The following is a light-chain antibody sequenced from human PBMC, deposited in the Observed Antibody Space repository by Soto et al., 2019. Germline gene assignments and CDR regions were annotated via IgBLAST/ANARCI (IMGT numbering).Light chain of an antibody. CDR3: QQYNSYS. CDR1: QSISSW. CDR2: KAS. J-gene: IGKJ1*01. Sequence: DIQMTQSPSTLSAYVGDRVTITCRASQSISSWLAWYQQKPGKAPKLLIFKASTLESGVPSRFSGSGSGTEFTLTISSLQPDDFATYYCQQYNSYSFGQGTKVDIK. V-gene: IGKV1-5*03.